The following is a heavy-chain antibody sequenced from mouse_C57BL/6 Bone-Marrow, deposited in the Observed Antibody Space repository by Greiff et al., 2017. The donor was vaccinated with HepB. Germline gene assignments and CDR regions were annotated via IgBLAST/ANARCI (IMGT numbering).Heavy chain of an antibody. Sequence: VQLQESGAELVKPGASVKLSCKASGYTFTSYWMQWVKQRPGQGLEWIGEIDPSDSYTNYNQKFKGKATLTVDTSSSTAYMQLSSLTSEDSAVYYCARGARYWGQGTTLTVSS. V-gene: IGHV1-50*01. CDR2: IDPSDSYT. D-gene: IGHD3-1*01. CDR3: ARGARY. J-gene: IGHJ2*01. CDR1: GYTFTSYW.